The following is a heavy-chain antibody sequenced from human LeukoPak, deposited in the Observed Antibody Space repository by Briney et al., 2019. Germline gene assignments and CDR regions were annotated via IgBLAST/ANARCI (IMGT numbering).Heavy chain of an antibody. CDR2: FDPEDGET. V-gene: IGHV1-24*01. CDR1: GYTLTELS. J-gene: IGHJ3*02. D-gene: IGHD3-22*01. CDR3: ATDRNYYDSTPYAFDI. Sequence: VSVKVSCKVSGYTLTELSMHWVRQAPGKGLEWMGGFDPEDGETIYAQKFQGRVTMTEDTSTDTAYMELSSLRSEDTAVYYCATDRNYYDSTPYAFDIWGQGTMVTVSS.